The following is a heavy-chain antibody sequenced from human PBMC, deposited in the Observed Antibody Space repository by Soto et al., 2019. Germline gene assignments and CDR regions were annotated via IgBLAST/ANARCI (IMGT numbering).Heavy chain of an antibody. V-gene: IGHV4-34*01. D-gene: IGHD3-9*01. CDR2: INHSGRT. J-gene: IGHJ4*02. CDR3: ARGDLLSPAY. Sequence: PSETLSLTCTVSGGSISSYYWSWIRQPPGKGLEWIGEINHSGRTNYNPSLKSRVTISVDTSKNQFSLKLSSVTAADTAVYYCARGDLLSPAYWGQGTLVTVSS. CDR1: GGSISSYY.